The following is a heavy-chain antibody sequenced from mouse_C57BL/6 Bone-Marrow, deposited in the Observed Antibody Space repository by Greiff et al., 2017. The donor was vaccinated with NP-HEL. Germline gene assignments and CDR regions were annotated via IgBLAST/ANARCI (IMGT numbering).Heavy chain of an antibody. J-gene: IGHJ4*01. CDR1: GISITTGNYR. CDR2: IYYSGTI. V-gene: IGHV3-5*01. D-gene: IGHD1-1*01. Sequence: EVQLQQSGPGLVKPSQTVFLTCTVTGISITTGNYRWSWIRQFPGNKLEWIGYIYYSGTITYNPSLTSRTTITRDTPKNQFFLEMNSLTAEDTATYYCARDVTTVVDSPYAMDYWGQGTSVTVSS. CDR3: ARDVTTVVDSPYAMDY.